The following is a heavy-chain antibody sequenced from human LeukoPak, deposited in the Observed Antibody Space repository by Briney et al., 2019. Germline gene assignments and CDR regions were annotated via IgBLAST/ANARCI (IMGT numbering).Heavy chain of an antibody. J-gene: IGHJ4*02. CDR3: ARGLFGGPKSTTFDY. CDR1: GFTFSSYS. Sequence: PGGSLRLSCAASGFTFSSYSMNWVRQAPGKGLEWVSPISSSSSYIYYADSVKGRFTISRDNAKNSLYLQMNSLRAEDTAVYYCARGLFGGPKSTTFDYWGQGTQVTVSS. CDR2: ISSSSSYI. D-gene: IGHD2-21*01. V-gene: IGHV3-21*01.